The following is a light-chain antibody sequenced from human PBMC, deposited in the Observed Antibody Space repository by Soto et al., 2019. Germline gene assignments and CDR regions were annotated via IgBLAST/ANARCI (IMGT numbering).Light chain of an antibody. V-gene: IGKV3-15*01. J-gene: IGKJ1*01. Sequence: EIVMTQSPATLSVSPGERATLSCRASQSVSSNLAWYKQNPGQAPRLLIYGASTRATGIPARFSGSGSGTEFTLTISSLQSEDFAVYYCQQYNNRPPWTFGQGTKVEIK. CDR1: QSVSSN. CDR3: QQYNNRPPWT. CDR2: GAS.